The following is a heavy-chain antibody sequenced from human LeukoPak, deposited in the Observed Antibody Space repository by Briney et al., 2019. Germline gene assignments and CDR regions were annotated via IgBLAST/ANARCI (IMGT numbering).Heavy chain of an antibody. J-gene: IGHJ3*02. CDR1: GGSLSSGDYY. CDR2: IYYSGST. Sequence: PPETLSLTCTVSGGSLSSGDYYWSWIRQPPGKGLEWIGYIYYSGSTCYNPSLKSRVTISVDTSKNQFSLKLSSVTAADMGVYYCARVATIFGGAFDIWGQGTMVTVSS. V-gene: IGHV4-30-4*01. CDR3: ARVATIFGGAFDI. D-gene: IGHD3-9*01.